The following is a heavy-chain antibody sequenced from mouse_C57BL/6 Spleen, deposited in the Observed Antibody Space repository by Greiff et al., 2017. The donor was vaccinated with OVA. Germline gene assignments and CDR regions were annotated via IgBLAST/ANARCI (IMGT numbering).Heavy chain of an antibody. Sequence: VQLQQSGPELVKPGASVKISCKASGYAFSSSWMNWVKQRPGKGLGWIGRLYPGDGDTNYNGKFKGKATLTADKSSSTAYMQLSSLTSEDSAVYFCARRGPYYSNYDAMDYWGQGTSVTVSS. J-gene: IGHJ4*01. CDR3: ARRGPYYSNYDAMDY. D-gene: IGHD2-5*01. V-gene: IGHV1-82*01. CDR2: LYPGDGDT. CDR1: GYAFSSSW.